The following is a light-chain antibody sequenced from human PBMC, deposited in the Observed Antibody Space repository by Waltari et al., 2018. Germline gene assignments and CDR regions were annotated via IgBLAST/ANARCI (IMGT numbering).Light chain of an antibody. CDR1: QSISSW. Sequence: TQSPATLSLSPGERATLSCRASQSISSWLAWYQQKPGKAPKLLIYDASSLESGVPSRFSGSGSGTEFTLTISSLQPDDFATYYCQQYNSYSSFGQGTKVEIK. CDR2: DAS. V-gene: IGKV1-5*01. J-gene: IGKJ1*01. CDR3: QQYNSYSS.